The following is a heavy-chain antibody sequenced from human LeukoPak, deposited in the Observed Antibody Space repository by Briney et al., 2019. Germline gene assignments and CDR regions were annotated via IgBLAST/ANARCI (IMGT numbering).Heavy chain of an antibody. Sequence: NPSETLSLTCAVYGGSFSGYYRSWIRQPPGKGLEWIGEINHSGSTNYNPSLKSRVTISVDTSKNQFSLKLSSVTAADTAVYYCARALGSSWQRGIDYWGQGTLVTASS. CDR1: GGSFSGYY. J-gene: IGHJ4*02. CDR2: INHSGST. CDR3: ARALGSSWQRGIDY. V-gene: IGHV4-34*01. D-gene: IGHD6-13*01.